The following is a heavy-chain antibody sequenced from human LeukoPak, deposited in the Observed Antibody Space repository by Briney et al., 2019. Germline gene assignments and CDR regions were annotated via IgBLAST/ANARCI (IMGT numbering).Heavy chain of an antibody. D-gene: IGHD5-18*01. V-gene: IGHV3-66*01. J-gene: IGHJ4*02. CDR1: GFAVSINY. Sequence: GGSLRLSCAASGFAVSINYMNWIRQSPEKGLEWVSIIHNDGNTYYAHSVKGRFTVSRDNSKNTASLQMDSLRVDDTGVYFCARGFLQLTPYYFDYWGQGTLVTVSS. CDR3: ARGFLQLTPYYFDY. CDR2: IHNDGNT.